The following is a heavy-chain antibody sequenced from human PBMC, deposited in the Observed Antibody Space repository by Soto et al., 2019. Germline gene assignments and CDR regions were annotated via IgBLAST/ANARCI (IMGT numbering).Heavy chain of an antibody. CDR2: IFYSGST. Sequence: QLQLQESGPGLVKPSETLSLTCTVSGGSISSSSYYYGWIRQPPGKGLVWIGSIFYSGSTKYNPSLKRRVTISLDTSKNQFSLRLSSVSAADTAVYYCATGADIALMVYSNSFDYWGQGTLVTVSS. CDR3: ATGADIALMVYSNSFDY. V-gene: IGHV4-39*01. CDR1: GGSISSSSYY. D-gene: IGHD2-8*01. J-gene: IGHJ4*02.